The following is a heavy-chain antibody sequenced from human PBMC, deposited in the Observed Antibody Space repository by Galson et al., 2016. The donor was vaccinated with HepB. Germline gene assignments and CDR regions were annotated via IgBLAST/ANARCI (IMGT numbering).Heavy chain of an antibody. CDR1: GYTFTNYA. D-gene: IGHD1-26*01. CDR2: INAGNGNT. V-gene: IGHV1-3*01. J-gene: IGHJ3*02. CDR3: TRVTVYSGSYYYAFEI. Sequence: SVKVSCKASGYTFTNYATHWVRQAPGQRLEWMGWINAGNGNTKYSQRFQGRVTTTRDTSASTAYMELNSLRSEDTAVYYCTRVTVYSGSYYYAFEIWGQGTMVTVSS.